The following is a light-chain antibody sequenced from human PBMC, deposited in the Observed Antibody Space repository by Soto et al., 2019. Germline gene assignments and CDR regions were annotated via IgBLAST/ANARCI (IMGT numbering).Light chain of an antibody. CDR2: EAS. J-gene: IGKJ2*01. CDR3: QQYVNSPFT. Sequence: FVLTQSPGTLSLSPGERATLSCRASQTVRGNYIAWYQQKPGQAPRVLIFEASRRATGTPDRFRGSGSGTDFTLTISRLEPEDFAVYYCQQYVNSPFTFGQGTNLEI. CDR1: QTVRGNY. V-gene: IGKV3-20*01.